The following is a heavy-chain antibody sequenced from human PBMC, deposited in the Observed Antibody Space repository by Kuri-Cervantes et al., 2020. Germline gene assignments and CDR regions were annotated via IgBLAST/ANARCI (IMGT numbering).Heavy chain of an antibody. D-gene: IGHD2-15*01. CDR1: GGSISSYY. J-gene: IGHJ4*02. CDR3: ARFYCSGGSCSFDH. CDR2: IDWDDDK. V-gene: IGHV2-70*16. Sequence: TLSLTCTVSGGSISSYYWSWIRQPPGKALEWLARIDWDDDKFYRKSLKTRLAISKDTSKNQVVLRMTNMDPMDTATYYCARFYCSGGSCSFDHWGQGTLVTVSS.